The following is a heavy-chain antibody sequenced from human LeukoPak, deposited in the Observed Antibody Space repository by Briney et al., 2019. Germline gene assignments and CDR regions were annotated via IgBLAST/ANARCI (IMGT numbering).Heavy chain of an antibody. D-gene: IGHD3-10*01. J-gene: IGHJ2*01. V-gene: IGHV3-74*01. Sequence: GGSLRLSCAASGFTFSDHWMHWVRQAPGKGLVWVSRINSHGSETSYADSVKGRFTVSRDNAKNTLYLQMNSLRAEDTAVYYCARIEDYYNSGGYFWYFDLWGRGTLVTVSS. CDR3: ARIEDYYNSGGYFWYFDL. CDR1: GFTFSDHW. CDR2: INSHGSET.